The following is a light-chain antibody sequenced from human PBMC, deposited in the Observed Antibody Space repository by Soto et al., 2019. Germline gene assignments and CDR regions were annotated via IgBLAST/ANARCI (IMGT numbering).Light chain of an antibody. CDR1: PNIGSN. V-gene: IGKV3-11*01. J-gene: IGKJ4*01. CDR3: QERGNWPPLT. CDR2: AAS. Sequence: EIVLTQSPATLSLSPGERATLSSRASPNIGSNLAWYRQTRGQAPRLLIYAASNRATGIPARFSGSGSGTDFTLTISRPEPEDVAVYYGQERGNWPPLTFGGGTKVEIK.